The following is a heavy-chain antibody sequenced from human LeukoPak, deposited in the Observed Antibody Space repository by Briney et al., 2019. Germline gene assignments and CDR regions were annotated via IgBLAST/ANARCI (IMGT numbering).Heavy chain of an antibody. CDR2: ISSSSSYI. D-gene: IGHD2-2*01. J-gene: IGHJ6*03. V-gene: IGHV3-21*01. CDR1: GFTFSSYS. Sequence: GGSLRLSCAASGFTFSSYSMNWVRQAPGKGLEWVSSISSSSSYIYYADSVKGRFTISRDNAKNSLYLQMNSLRAEDTAVYYCARRGIYCSSTSCFYYYYYMDVWGKGTTVTVSS. CDR3: ARRGIYCSSTSCFYYYYYMDV.